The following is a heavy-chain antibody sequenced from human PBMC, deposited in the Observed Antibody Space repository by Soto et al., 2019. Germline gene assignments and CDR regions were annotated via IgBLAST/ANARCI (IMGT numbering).Heavy chain of an antibody. D-gene: IGHD4-17*01. CDR2: VAGNVSNR. CDR1: GISFTTYA. Sequence: GGSLRLSCAASGISFTTYAMTWVRQAPGKGLEWVSTVAGNVSNRHYADFVKGRFTISRDNSKNTLSLQMNSLRAEDTAVYYCAGDYLRLNSLNGNYYSYGMDVWGQGTAVTVSS. CDR3: AGDYLRLNSLNGNYYSYGMDV. V-gene: IGHV3-23*01. J-gene: IGHJ6*02.